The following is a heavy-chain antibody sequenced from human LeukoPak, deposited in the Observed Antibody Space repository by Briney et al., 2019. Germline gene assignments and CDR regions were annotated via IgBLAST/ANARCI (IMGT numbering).Heavy chain of an antibody. CDR2: IGGPAET. V-gene: IGHV3-23*01. CDR3: AKDWTSHNGVYDCLDF. D-gene: IGHD3-16*01. J-gene: IGHJ4*02. Sequence: GGSLRLSCAASGYSFDVHAMTWVRQAPGKGPEWVATIGGPAETFYADSVRGRFTISRDNSRYTLYLQMNRLRDEDSALYYCAKDWTSHNGVYDCLDFWGQGTQVTVSS. CDR1: GYSFDVHA.